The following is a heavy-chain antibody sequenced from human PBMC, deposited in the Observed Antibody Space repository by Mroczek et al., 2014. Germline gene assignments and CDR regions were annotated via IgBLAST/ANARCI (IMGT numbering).Heavy chain of an antibody. CDR2: ISYDGSNK. Sequence: ESGGRRGPAWRSLRLSCAASGFTFSSYGMHWVRQAPGKGLEWVAVISYDGSNKYYADSVKGRFTISRDNSKNTLYLQMNSLRAEDTAVYYCAKDPLRYCSSTSCYNDAFDIWGQGTMVTVSS. CDR3: AKDPLRYCSSTSCYNDAFDI. J-gene: IGHJ3*02. D-gene: IGHD2-2*02. CDR1: GFTFSSYG. V-gene: IGHV3-30*18.